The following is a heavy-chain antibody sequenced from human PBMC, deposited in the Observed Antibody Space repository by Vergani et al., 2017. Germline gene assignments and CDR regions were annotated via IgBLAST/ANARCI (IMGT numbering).Heavy chain of an antibody. CDR3: AKDLYSYGYNYFDY. CDR1: GFTFSDYY. D-gene: IGHD5-18*01. Sequence: QVQLVESGGGLVKPGGSLRLSCAASGFTFSDYYMSWIRQAPGKGLEWVSYISSSSSYIYYADSVKGRFTISRDNSKNTLYLQMNSLRAEDTAVYYCAKDLYSYGYNYFDYWGQGTLVTVSS. CDR2: ISSSSSYI. V-gene: IGHV3-11*05. J-gene: IGHJ4*02.